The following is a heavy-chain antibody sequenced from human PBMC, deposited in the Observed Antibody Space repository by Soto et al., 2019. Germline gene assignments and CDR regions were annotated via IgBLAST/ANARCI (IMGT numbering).Heavy chain of an antibody. J-gene: IGHJ4*02. CDR1: GGSFSGYY. CDR3: ARAHSGNVTVVVGAANGGYFDF. Sequence: PAETLFLTCAFFGGSFSGYYLSWIRQRPGKGLEWIGEINHSGSTNYNPSLKSRVTISVDTSKNQFSLKLSSVTAADTAVYYCARAHSGNVTVVVGAANGGYFDFWGQGTLVTVSS. V-gene: IGHV4-34*01. CDR2: INHSGST. D-gene: IGHD2-15*01.